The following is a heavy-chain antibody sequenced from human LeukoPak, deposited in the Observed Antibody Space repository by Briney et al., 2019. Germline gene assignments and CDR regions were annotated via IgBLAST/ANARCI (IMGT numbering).Heavy chain of an antibody. V-gene: IGHV3-23*01. Sequence: GGSLRLSCAASGFTFSSYGMSWVRQAPGKGLEWVSGICGSIISTYYADSVKGRFTISRDNSKNTLYLQMNSLRAEDTAVYYCAKDQLNRFCSGGSCSITHDYWGQGTLVTVSS. CDR1: GFTFSSYG. CDR2: ICGSIIST. J-gene: IGHJ4*02. CDR3: AKDQLNRFCSGGSCSITHDY. D-gene: IGHD2-15*01.